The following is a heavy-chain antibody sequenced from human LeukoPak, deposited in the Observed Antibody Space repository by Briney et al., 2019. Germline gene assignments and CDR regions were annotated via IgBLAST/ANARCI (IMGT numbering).Heavy chain of an antibody. CDR3: ARTRNIYYDSSGRGGNWFDP. CDR1: GGPIRSYY. D-gene: IGHD3-22*01. CDR2: IYYSGST. J-gene: IGHJ5*02. V-gene: IGHV4-59*01. Sequence: PSETLSLTCTVSGGPIRSYYWSWMRQPPGKGLEWIGYIYYSGSTNYNPSLKSRVTISVDTSKNQFSLKLSSVTAADTAVYYCARTRNIYYDSSGRGGNWFDPWGQGTLVTVSS.